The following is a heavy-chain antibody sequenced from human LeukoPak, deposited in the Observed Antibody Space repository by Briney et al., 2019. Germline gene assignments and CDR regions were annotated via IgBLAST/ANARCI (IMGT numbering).Heavy chain of an antibody. CDR3: ARLGSHEVYYFDY. J-gene: IGHJ4*02. V-gene: IGHV4-39*01. Sequence: SETLSLTCTVAGGSISSSSYYWGWIRQPPGKGLEWIGSIYYSGSTYYNPSLKSRVTISVDTSKNQFSLKLSSVTAADTAVYYCARLGSHEVYYFDYWGQGTLVTVSS. CDR1: GGSISSSSYY. CDR2: IYYSGST. D-gene: IGHD3-16*01.